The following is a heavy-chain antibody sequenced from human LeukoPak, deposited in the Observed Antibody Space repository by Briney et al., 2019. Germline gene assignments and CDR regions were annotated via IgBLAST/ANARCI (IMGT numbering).Heavy chain of an antibody. V-gene: IGHV1-69*13. CDR3: ARGASNTGFGELFDY. CDR1: GGTFSSYA. Sequence: ASVKVSCKASGGTFSSYAISWVRQAPGQGLEWMGGIIPIFGTANYAQKFQGRVTIAADESTSTAYMELSSLRSEDTAVYYCARGASNTGFGELFDYWGQGTLVTVSS. D-gene: IGHD3-10*01. CDR2: IIPIFGTA. J-gene: IGHJ4*02.